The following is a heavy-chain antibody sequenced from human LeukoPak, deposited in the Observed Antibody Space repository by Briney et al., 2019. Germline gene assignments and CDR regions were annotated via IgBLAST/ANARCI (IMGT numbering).Heavy chain of an antibody. J-gene: IGHJ4*02. V-gene: IGHV3-43*02. CDR3: AKTDVVAGNPYLDF. CDR1: GFTFSSYA. CDR2: NSGDGTT. D-gene: IGHD2-15*01. Sequence: PGGSLRLSCAASGFTFSSYAMSWVRQAPGRGLEWVSVNSGDGTTYFADSVKGRFTISRDNSESSLYLQMNSLRSEDTAFYYCAKTDVVAGNPYLDFWGQGTLVTVSS.